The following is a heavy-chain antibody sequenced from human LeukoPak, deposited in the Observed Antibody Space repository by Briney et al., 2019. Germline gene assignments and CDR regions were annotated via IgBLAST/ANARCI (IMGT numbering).Heavy chain of an antibody. D-gene: IGHD3-16*01. V-gene: IGHV4-61*02. CDR3: ARDVTPATV. Sequence: PSQTLSLTCTVSGGSISSGSYYWSWIRQPAGKGLEWIGRIYTSGSTNYNPSLKSRVTISVDTSKNQFSLKLSPVTAADTAVYYCARDVTPATVWGQGTLVAVS. CDR1: GGSISSGSYY. CDR2: IYTSGST. J-gene: IGHJ4*02.